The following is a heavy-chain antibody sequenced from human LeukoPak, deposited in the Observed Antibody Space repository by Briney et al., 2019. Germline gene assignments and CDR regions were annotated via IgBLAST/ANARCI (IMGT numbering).Heavy chain of an antibody. CDR3: VIYGGGTTPYDC. D-gene: IGHD1-7*01. CDR1: GFNLSDYW. J-gene: IGHJ4*02. V-gene: IGHV3-74*01. CDR2: ISPDGRNI. Sequence: PGGSLRLSCAASGFNLSDYWMNWVRQVPGKGPVWVSHISPDGRNIAYADSVKGRVTISRDSAKNTLYLQMNSLRVGDTAVYYCVIYGGGTTPYDCWGQGTLVTVSS.